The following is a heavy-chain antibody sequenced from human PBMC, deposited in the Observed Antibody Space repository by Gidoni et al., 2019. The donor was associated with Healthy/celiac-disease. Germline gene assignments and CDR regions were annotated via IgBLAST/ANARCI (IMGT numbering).Heavy chain of an antibody. D-gene: IGHD4-17*01. CDR2: IYYSGST. Sequence: QVQLQESGPGLVKPSETLSLTCTVYGGSISSYYWSWIRQPPGKGLEWIGYIYYSGSTNYNPSLKSRVTISVDTSKNQFSLKLSSVTAADTAVYYCAREGYGDYVEVGFDPWGQGTLVTVSS. CDR3: AREGYGDYVEVGFDP. CDR1: GGSISSYY. V-gene: IGHV4-59*01. J-gene: IGHJ5*02.